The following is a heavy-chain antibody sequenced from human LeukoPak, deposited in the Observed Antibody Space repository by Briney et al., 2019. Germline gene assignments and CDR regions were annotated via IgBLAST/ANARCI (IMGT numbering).Heavy chain of an antibody. CDR1: GGTFSSYA. Sequence: GASVKVSCKASGGTFSSYAISWVRQAPGQGLEWMGGIIPIFGTANYAQKFQGRVTITTDESTSTAYMELSSLRSEDTAVYYCASLTSSGWYRPGMYFDYWGQGTLVTVSS. D-gene: IGHD6-19*01. CDR3: ASLTSSGWYRPGMYFDY. V-gene: IGHV1-69*05. CDR2: IIPIFGTA. J-gene: IGHJ4*02.